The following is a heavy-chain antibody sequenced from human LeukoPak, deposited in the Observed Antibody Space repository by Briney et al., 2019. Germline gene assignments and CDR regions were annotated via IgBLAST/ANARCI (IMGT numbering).Heavy chain of an antibody. CDR3: AADVPDNAAQIDY. CDR2: IRSKSDGGTT. D-gene: IGHD1-1*01. CDR1: GLTFSNAW. J-gene: IGHJ4*02. V-gene: IGHV3-15*01. Sequence: GGSLSLSCAASGLTFSNAWMSWVRRAPGKGLEWVARIRSKSDGGTTDYAATVKGRFSISRDDSRNTVYLQMNSLRTEDTAVFYCAADVPDNAAQIDYRGQGTLVTVSS.